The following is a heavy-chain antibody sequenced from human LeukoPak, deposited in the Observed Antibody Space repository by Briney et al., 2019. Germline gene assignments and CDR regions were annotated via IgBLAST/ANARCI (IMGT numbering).Heavy chain of an antibody. J-gene: IGHJ4*02. D-gene: IGHD2-15*01. CDR2: ISGSGGST. CDR3: AKGKGSSSSSIDW. Sequence: GGSLRLSCAASGFTFNTYAMSWVRQAPGKGLEWVSAISGSGGSTYYADSVKGRFTISRDNSKNTLYLQIHNLRAEDTAVYYCAKGKGSSSSSIDWWGQGTLVTVSS. CDR1: GFTFNTYA. V-gene: IGHV3-23*01.